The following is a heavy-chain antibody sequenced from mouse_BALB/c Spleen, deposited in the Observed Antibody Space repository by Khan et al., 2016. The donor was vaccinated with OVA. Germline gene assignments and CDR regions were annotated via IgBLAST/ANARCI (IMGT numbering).Heavy chain of an antibody. D-gene: IGHD1-3*01. J-gene: IGHJ2*01. CDR3: ARLEDI. Sequence: QVQLKESGPGLVAPSQSLSITCTVTGFSLTSYGVHWVRQPPGKGLEWLGVIWAGGSTNYNSALMSRLSISKDNSKSQVYLEMNGLQTDDTSMYYCARLEDIWGQGTTLTVSS. CDR1: GFSLTSYG. CDR2: IWAGGST. V-gene: IGHV2-9*02.